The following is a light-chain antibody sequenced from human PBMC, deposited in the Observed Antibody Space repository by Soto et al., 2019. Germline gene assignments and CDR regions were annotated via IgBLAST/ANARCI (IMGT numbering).Light chain of an antibody. CDR3: SLKTSSVTWV. CDR1: SIDVGNFDL. J-gene: IGLJ3*02. Sequence: QSALTQPPSVSGSPGQSVTIYCTGTSIDVGNFDLVSWYQQPPGTAPKLLIYQVSNRPSGVPDRFSGSQSGNTASLTISGLQAEDEADYYCSLKTSSVTWVFGGGTTLTVL. CDR2: QVS. V-gene: IGLV2-18*01.